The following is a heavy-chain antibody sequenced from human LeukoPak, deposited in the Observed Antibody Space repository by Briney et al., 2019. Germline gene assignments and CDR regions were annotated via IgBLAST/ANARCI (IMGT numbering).Heavy chain of an antibody. CDR3: ARLNPSGFDY. D-gene: IGHD1-26*01. Sequence: ASVKVSCKASGYTFTTYYVHWVRQAPGQGLEWMGIINPSGGSTTYAQKFRGRLTMTRDMSTSTVYMELRSLRSDDTAVYYCARLNPSGFDYWGQGTLVTVSS. CDR1: GYTFTTYY. J-gene: IGHJ4*02. CDR2: INPSGGST. V-gene: IGHV1-46*01.